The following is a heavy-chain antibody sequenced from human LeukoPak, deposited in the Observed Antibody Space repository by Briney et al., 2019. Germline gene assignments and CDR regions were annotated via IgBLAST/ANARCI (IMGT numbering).Heavy chain of an antibody. J-gene: IGHJ4*02. CDR1: GFTFDDYA. V-gene: IGHV3-74*01. CDR3: ARDYYTSGSPNDY. D-gene: IGHD3-10*01. CDR2: INSDGSST. Sequence: GRSLRLSCAASGFTFDDYAMHWVRQAPGKGLVWVSRINSDGSSTNYADSVKGRFTISRDNAKNTLYLQMNSLRAEDTAVYYCARDYYTSGSPNDYWGQGTLVTVSS.